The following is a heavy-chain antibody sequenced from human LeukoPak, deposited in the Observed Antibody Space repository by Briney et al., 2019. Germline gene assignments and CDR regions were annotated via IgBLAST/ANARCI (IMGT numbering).Heavy chain of an antibody. CDR1: GFTFSSYG. CDR3: ARRNTGIDY. CDR2: ISYDGSNK. J-gene: IGHJ4*02. V-gene: IGHV3-30*03. D-gene: IGHD4-17*01. Sequence: GRSLRLSCAASGFTFSSYGMHWVRQAPGKGLEWVAVISYDGSNKYYADSVKGRFTISRDNSKNTLYLQMNSLRAEDTAVYYCARRNTGIDYWGQGTQVTVSS.